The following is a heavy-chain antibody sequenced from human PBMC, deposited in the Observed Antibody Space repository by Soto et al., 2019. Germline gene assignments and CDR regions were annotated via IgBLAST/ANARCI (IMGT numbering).Heavy chain of an antibody. Sequence: PGGSLRLSCAASGFTFSGSAMHWVRQASGRGLEWVGRIRSKANSYATAYAASVKGRFTISRDDSKNTAYLQMNSLKTEDTAVYYCTRHLGSVATDYWGQGTLVTVSS. CDR2: IRSKANSYAT. D-gene: IGHD6-19*01. V-gene: IGHV3-73*01. CDR3: TRHLGSVATDY. J-gene: IGHJ4*02. CDR1: GFTFSGSA.